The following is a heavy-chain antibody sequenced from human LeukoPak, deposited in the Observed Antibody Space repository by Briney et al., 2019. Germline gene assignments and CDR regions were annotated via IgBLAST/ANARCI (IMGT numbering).Heavy chain of an antibody. V-gene: IGHV1-2*02. CDR2: INPNSGGT. CDR1: GYTFTGYY. D-gene: IGHD3-22*01. J-gene: IGHJ4*02. CDR3: ARVRTYYYDSSGYYFLDY. Sequence: GASVKVSCKASGYTFTGYYMHWVRQAPGQGLEWMGWINPNSGGTNYAQKFQGRVTMTRDTSISTAYMELSRLRSDDTAVYYCARVRTYYYDSSGYYFLDYWGQGTLVTVSS.